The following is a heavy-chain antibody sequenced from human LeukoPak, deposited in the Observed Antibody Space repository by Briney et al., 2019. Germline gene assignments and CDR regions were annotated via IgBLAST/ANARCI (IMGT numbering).Heavy chain of an antibody. CDR2: INHSGST. V-gene: IGHV4-34*01. Sequence: GSLRLSCTASGFTFSSYTMTWVRQPPGKGLEWIGEINHSGSTNYNPSLKSRVTISVDTSKNQFSLKLSSVTAADTAVYYCARGYYYGMDVWGQGTTVTVSS. J-gene: IGHJ6*02. CDR1: GFTFSSYT. CDR3: ARGYYYGMDV.